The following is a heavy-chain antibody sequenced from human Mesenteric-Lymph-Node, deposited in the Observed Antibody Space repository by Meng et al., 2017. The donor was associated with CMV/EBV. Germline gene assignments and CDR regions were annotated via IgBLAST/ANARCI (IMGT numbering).Heavy chain of an antibody. D-gene: IGHD2-2*02. CDR3: ARVPCSSTSCYTGYYFDY. V-gene: IGHV3-30*04. Sequence: GESLKISCAASGFTFSSYAMHWVRQAPGKGLEWVAVISYDGSNKYYADSVKGRFTISRDNSKNTLYLQMNSLRAEDTAVYYCARVPCSSTSCYTGYYFDYWGQGTLVTVSS. J-gene: IGHJ4*02. CDR2: ISYDGSNK. CDR1: GFTFSSYA.